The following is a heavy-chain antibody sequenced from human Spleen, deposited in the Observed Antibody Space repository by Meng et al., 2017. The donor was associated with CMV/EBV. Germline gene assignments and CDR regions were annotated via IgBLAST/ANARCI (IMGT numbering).Heavy chain of an antibody. D-gene: IGHD4-17*01. J-gene: IGHJ4*02. Sequence: LSLSWVVQGGAGSGDDWSGRSHRTGKALEGIGEMKHSGSTSYNPSRKSRVTISVDTYKNQLALKLICVTAADTAVYDGARAYGFFDYWGQGTLVTVSS. CDR3: ARAYGFFDY. CDR1: GGAGSGDD. V-gene: IGHV4-34*01. CDR2: MKHSGST.